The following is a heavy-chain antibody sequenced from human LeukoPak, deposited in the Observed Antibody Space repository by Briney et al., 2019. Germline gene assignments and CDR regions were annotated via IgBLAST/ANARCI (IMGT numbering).Heavy chain of an antibody. CDR1: GGSISSYY. Sequence: PSETLSLTCSVSGGSISSYYWSWIRQPPGRGLEWIGYIYYSGRTSYNPSLKSRVTISVDTSKNQFSLKLSSVTAADTAVYYCARLNALVVCSGGSCYLTPRKNWFDPWGQGTLVTVSS. D-gene: IGHD2-15*01. CDR2: IYYSGRT. J-gene: IGHJ5*02. V-gene: IGHV4-59*08. CDR3: ARLNALVVCSGGSCYLTPRKNWFDP.